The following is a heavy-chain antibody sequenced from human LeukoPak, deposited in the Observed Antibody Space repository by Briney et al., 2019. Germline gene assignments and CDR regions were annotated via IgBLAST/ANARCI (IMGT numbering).Heavy chain of an antibody. V-gene: IGHV5-51*01. CDR1: GYSFTSYW. CDR2: IYPGDSDT. Sequence: GESLKISCRGSGYSFTSYWIGWVRQMPGKGLEWMGIIYPGDSDTRYSPSFQGQVTISADKSISTAYLQWSSLKASDTAMYYCARRYDFWSGHYTGYFDYWGQGTLVTVSS. D-gene: IGHD3-3*01. CDR3: ARRYDFWSGHYTGYFDY. J-gene: IGHJ4*02.